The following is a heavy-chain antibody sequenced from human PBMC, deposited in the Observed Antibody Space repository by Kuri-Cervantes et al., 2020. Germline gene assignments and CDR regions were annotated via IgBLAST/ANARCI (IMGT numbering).Heavy chain of an antibody. V-gene: IGHV1-3*01. CDR3: ARNHGVVVTFTPHDAFDI. J-gene: IGHJ3*02. CDR2: INAGNGNT. D-gene: IGHD2-15*01. Sequence: ASVKVSCKASGYTFTSYAMHWVRQAPGQRLEWMGWINAGNGNTNYAQKFQGRVTVTTDTSTSTVYMELRSLRSDDTAVYYCARNHGVVVTFTPHDAFDIWGQGTMVTVSS. CDR1: GYTFTSYA.